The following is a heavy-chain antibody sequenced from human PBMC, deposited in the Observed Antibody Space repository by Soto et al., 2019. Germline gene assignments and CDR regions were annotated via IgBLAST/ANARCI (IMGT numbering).Heavy chain of an antibody. D-gene: IGHD3-10*01. J-gene: IGHJ4*02. Sequence: GGSLRLSCAASGFTFSSYAMSWVRQAPGKGLEWVSAISGSGGSTYYADSVKGRFTISRDNSKNTLYLQMNSLRAEDTAVYYCAKGLTYYPDYYIDYWGQGTLVTVS. CDR3: AKGLTYYPDYYIDY. CDR1: GFTFSSYA. V-gene: IGHV3-23*01. CDR2: ISGSGGST.